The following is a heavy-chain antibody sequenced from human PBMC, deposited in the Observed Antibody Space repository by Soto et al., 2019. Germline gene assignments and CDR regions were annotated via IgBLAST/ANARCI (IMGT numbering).Heavy chain of an antibody. D-gene: IGHD2-2*01. V-gene: IGHV3-21*01. Sequence: PGGSLRLSCAASGFTFSSYIMNWVGQSPGKGLEWVSSISSSSSYIYYADSVKGRFTISRDNAKNSLYLQMNSLRAEDTAVYYCARDARLGYCSSTSCYGHYYYGMDVWGQGTTVTVSS. J-gene: IGHJ6*02. CDR2: ISSSSSYI. CDR1: GFTFSSYI. CDR3: ARDARLGYCSSTSCYGHYYYGMDV.